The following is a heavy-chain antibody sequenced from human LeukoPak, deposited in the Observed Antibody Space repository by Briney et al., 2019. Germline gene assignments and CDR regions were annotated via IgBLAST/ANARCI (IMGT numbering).Heavy chain of an antibody. Sequence: GGSLRLSCAASGFSVSTDHMSWVRQAPGKGLEWVSVIYNDGSTYYADTVKGRFTISRDNSKNTVDLLVNSLRAEDTAVYYCARDGRDHDYGDYWGQGTLVTVSS. V-gene: IGHV3-53*01. CDR1: GFSVSTDH. CDR3: ARDGRDHDYGDY. CDR2: IYNDGST. J-gene: IGHJ4*02.